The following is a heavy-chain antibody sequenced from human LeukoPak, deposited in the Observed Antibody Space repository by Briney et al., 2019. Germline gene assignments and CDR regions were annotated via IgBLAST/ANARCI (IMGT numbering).Heavy chain of an antibody. V-gene: IGHV4-34*01. Sequence: SETLSLTCAVYGGSFSGYYWSWIRQPPGKGLEWIGEINHSGSTNYNPSLKSRVTISVDTSKNQFSLKLSSVTAAHTAVYYCARGSRLAYCGGDCYHHFDYWGQGTLVTVSS. CDR2: INHSGST. CDR1: GGSFSGYY. J-gene: IGHJ4*02. CDR3: ARGSRLAYCGGDCYHHFDY. D-gene: IGHD2-21*02.